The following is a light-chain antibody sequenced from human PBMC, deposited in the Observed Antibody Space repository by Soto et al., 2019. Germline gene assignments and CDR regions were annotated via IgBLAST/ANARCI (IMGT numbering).Light chain of an antibody. J-gene: IGKJ4*01. CDR1: QSVGNY. CDR2: DAS. V-gene: IGKV3-11*01. CDR3: QQRSNWPPLT. Sequence: EIVLTQSPATLSLSPGERATLSCRASQSVGNYLAWYQQKPGQAPRLLIYDASNRATGIPARFSGSGPGTDFTLTISSLEPEAFAVYYCQQRSNWPPLTFGGGTKVEI.